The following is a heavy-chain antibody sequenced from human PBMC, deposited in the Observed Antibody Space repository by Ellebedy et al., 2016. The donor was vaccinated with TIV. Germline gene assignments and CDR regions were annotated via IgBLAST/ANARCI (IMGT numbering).Heavy chain of an antibody. V-gene: IGHV3-30*03. D-gene: IGHD6-13*01. CDR2: ISYDGSNK. CDR3: ATSGYSSSWLFRGMDV. Sequence: GESLKISCAASGFTFSSYGMHWVRQAPGKGLEWVAVISYDGSNKYYADSVKGRFTISRDNAKNSLYLRMNSLRAEDTAVYYCATSGYSSSWLFRGMDVWGQGTTVTVSS. J-gene: IGHJ6*02. CDR1: GFTFSSYG.